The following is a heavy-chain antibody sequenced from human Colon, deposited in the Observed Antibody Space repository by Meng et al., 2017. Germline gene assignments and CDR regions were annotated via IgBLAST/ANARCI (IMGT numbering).Heavy chain of an antibody. D-gene: IGHD4-23*01. CDR3: ARHGGYYQDY. V-gene: IGHV4-4*02. Sequence: ESGPALVKPSGTLSLTFAVSGGSITTNSSWSWARQSPEKGLEWIGQIDHRGDPYYNPSLKSRVTMSVDRSKSQVSLQLTSVTAADTAVYYCARHGGYYQDYWGQGTLVTVSS. CDR2: IDHRGDP. J-gene: IGHJ4*02. CDR1: GGSITTNSS.